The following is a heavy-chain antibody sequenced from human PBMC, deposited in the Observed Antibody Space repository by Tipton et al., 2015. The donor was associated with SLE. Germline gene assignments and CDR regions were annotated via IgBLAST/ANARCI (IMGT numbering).Heavy chain of an antibody. J-gene: IGHJ4*02. CDR1: GVSIRTPTYY. D-gene: IGHD1-1*01. V-gene: IGHV4-39*07. CDR2: ISHSGNT. Sequence: TLSLTCTVSGVSIRTPTYYWGWIRQPPGKGLEWIGTISHSGNTYSHTSLESRVTISVDTSQNQFSMSLSSVSAADTAVYYCASGNPVMPLWGQGTLVTVSS. CDR3: ASGNPVMPL.